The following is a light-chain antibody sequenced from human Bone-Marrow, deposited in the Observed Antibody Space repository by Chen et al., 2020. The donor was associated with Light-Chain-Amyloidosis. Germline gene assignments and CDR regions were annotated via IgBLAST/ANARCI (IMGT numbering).Light chain of an antibody. CDR2: RDT. Sequence: SYELTQPPSVSVSPGQTARITCSGDDLPTKYAYWYQQKPGQAPVLVIHRDTERPSGISERFSGASSGTTATLTISGVQAEDEADYHCQSADSSGTSEVIFGGGTTLTVL. J-gene: IGLJ2*01. CDR3: QSADSSGTSEVI. V-gene: IGLV3-25*03. CDR1: DLPTKY.